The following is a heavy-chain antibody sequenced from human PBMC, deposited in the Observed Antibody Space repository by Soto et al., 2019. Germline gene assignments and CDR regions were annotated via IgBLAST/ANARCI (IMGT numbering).Heavy chain of an antibody. CDR3: ARDTVRRGDTTADY. D-gene: IGHD1-26*01. V-gene: IGHV4-4*07. J-gene: IGHJ4*02. CDR1: GGSISSYY. CDR2: IYTSGST. Sequence: SETLSLTCTVSGGSISSYYWSWIRQPAWKGMEWIGRIYTSGSTNYNPSLKSRVTMSLETSKNQFSLKLSSVTAAETAVYYCARDTVRRGDTTADYLGQRTLVTFSS.